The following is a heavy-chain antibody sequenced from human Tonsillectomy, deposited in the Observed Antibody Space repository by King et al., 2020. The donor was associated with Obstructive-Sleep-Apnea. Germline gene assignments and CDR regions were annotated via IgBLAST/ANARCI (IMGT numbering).Heavy chain of an antibody. Sequence: VQLVESGGGLVQPGGSLRLSCAASGFTFSSYSMNWVRQAPGKGLEWVSYIISSSSTIYYADSVKGRFTISRDNAKNSLSLQMNSLRAEDTAVYYCARGDFWSGYPTRLFDYWGQGTLVTVSS. CDR2: IISSSSTI. CDR3: ARGDFWSGYPTRLFDY. J-gene: IGHJ4*02. V-gene: IGHV3-48*04. D-gene: IGHD3-3*01. CDR1: GFTFSSYS.